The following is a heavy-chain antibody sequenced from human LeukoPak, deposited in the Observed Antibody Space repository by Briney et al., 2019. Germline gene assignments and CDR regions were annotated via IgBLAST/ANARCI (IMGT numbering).Heavy chain of an antibody. V-gene: IGHV3-23*01. CDR1: GFTFSSYA. CDR2: ISGSGGST. CDR3: ARDNDFAPYGYYYGSGSLDY. Sequence: PGGSLRLSCAASGFTFSSYAMSWVRQAPGKGLEWVSAISGSGGSTYYADSVKGRFTISRDNSKNTLYLQMNSLRAEDTAVYYCARDNDFAPYGYYYGSGSLDYWGQGTLVTASS. J-gene: IGHJ4*02. D-gene: IGHD3-10*01.